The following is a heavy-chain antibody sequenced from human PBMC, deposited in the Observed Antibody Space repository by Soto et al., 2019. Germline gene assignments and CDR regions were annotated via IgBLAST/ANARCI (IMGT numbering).Heavy chain of an antibody. CDR2: ISQGSTTI. V-gene: IGHV3-48*03. J-gene: IGHJ4*02. CDR1: VSIFISYE. Sequence: PGWSLRLSCVSSVSIFISYEMNWVRQAPGKGLEWISYISQGSTTIYYADSVKGRFTISRDNAKNSLFLQMSGLRVEDTATYYCARHRSPSPDYWGQGTLVTVSS. CDR3: ARHRSPSPDY.